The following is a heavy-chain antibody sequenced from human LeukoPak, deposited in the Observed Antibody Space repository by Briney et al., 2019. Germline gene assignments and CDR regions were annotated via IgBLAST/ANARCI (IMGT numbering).Heavy chain of an antibody. CDR1: GGSISSGGYS. J-gene: IGHJ5*02. Sequence: PSETLSLTCAVSGGSISSGGYSWSWIRQPPGTGLEWIGYIYHSGSTYYNPSLKSRVTISVDRSKNQFSLKLSSATAADTAVYYCARGPYCSGGSCYSVWFDPWGQGTLVTVSS. CDR2: IYHSGST. CDR3: ARGPYCSGGSCYSVWFDP. D-gene: IGHD2-15*01. V-gene: IGHV4-30-2*01.